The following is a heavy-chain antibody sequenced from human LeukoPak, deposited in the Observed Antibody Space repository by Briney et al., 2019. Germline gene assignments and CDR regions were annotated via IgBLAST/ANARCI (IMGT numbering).Heavy chain of an antibody. CDR3: AKDRPLRRTGGWHWRGGFDY. CDR2: ISGSGGST. CDR1: GFTFSSYA. D-gene: IGHD6-19*01. J-gene: IGHJ4*02. V-gene: IGHV3-23*01. Sequence: PGGSLRPSCAASGFTFSSYAMSWVRQAPGKGLEWVSAISGSGGSTYYADSVKGRFTISRDNSKNTLYLQRNSLRAEDSAVYYCAKDRPLRRTGGWHWRGGFDYWGQGTLVTVSS.